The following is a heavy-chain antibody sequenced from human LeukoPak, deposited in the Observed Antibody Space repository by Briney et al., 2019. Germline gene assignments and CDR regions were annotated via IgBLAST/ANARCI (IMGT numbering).Heavy chain of an antibody. J-gene: IGHJ4*02. D-gene: IGHD3-16*01. V-gene: IGHV1-69*08. CDR2: IIPILGTA. Sequence: GASVKVSCKASGGTFSSYTISWVRQAPGQGLEWMGRIIPILGTANYARKFQGRVTITADRSTSTAYMELSSLRSEDTAVYYCARSYDYVWGSHFDYWGQGTLVTVSS. CDR3: ARSYDYVWGSHFDY. CDR1: GGTFSSYT.